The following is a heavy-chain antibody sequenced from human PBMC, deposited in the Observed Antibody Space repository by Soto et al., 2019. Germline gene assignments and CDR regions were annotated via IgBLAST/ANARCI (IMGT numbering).Heavy chain of an antibody. CDR1: GYTFTSYG. CDR2: ISAYNGNT. V-gene: IGHV1-18*01. D-gene: IGHD1-1*01. J-gene: IGHJ5*02. CDR3: ARDEAYKWNDGGWFDP. Sequence: QVQLVQSGAEVKKPGASVKVSCKASGYTFTSYGISWVRQASGQGLEWMGWISAYNGNTKYAQKLXGXAXMXPDTSTSTAYMELRSLRSDDTAVYYCARDEAYKWNDGGWFDPWGQGTLVTVSS.